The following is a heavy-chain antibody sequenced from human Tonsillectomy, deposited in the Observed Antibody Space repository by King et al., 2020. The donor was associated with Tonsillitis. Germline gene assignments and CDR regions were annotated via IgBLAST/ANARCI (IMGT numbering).Heavy chain of an antibody. CDR1: ASTFRTYS. J-gene: IGHJ5*02. CDR2: INSGGAYT. V-gene: IGHV3-21*01. D-gene: IGHD4-17*01. Sequence: VQLVESGGGLVKPGGSLRLSCVGSASTFRTYSMSWVRQAPGKGLQWVSSINSGGAYTYYADSVKGRFTISRDNAKNSLYLEMNSLRAEDTAVYYCAGGSTLTPPDWFDPWGQGTLVTVSS. CDR3: AGGSTLTPPDWFDP.